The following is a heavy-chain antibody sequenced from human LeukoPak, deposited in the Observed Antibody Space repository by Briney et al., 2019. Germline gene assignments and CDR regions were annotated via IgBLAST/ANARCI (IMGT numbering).Heavy chain of an antibody. J-gene: IGHJ5*02. Sequence: LETLSLTCTVSGGSISSYYWSWIRQPPGKGLEWIGYIYYSGSTNYNPSLKSRVTISVDTSKNQFSLKLSSVTAADTAVYYCARVNNWFDPWGQGTLVTVSS. CDR1: GGSISSYY. V-gene: IGHV4-59*01. CDR2: IYYSGST. CDR3: ARVNNWFDP.